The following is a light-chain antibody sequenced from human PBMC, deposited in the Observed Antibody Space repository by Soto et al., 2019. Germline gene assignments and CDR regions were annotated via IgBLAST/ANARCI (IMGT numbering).Light chain of an antibody. J-gene: IGKJ2*01. CDR1: QSVLSTSNNIKN. CDR3: QKYWDTPPSMHA. V-gene: IGKV4-1*01. CDR2: GTS. Sequence: DIVMTQSPDSLAVSLGERATINCKSSQSVLSTSNNIKNLGWYQKKPGQPPKLLIYGTSTRESGVPDRLSGSLGEKDVTLCISSMQPEDVAFYYCQKYWDTPPSMHAFGQGIQLEIK.